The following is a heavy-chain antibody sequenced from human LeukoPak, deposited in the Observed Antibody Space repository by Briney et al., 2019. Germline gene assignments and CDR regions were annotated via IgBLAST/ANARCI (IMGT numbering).Heavy chain of an antibody. V-gene: IGHV1-2*02. Sequence: ASVKVSCKASGYTFTSYDINWVRQAPGQGLGWMGWINPNSGGTNYAQKFQGRVTMTRDTSISTAYMELSRLRSDDTAVYYCARTPLYSSSSADDAFDIWGQGTMVTVPS. D-gene: IGHD6-6*01. CDR3: ARTPLYSSSSADDAFDI. J-gene: IGHJ3*02. CDR2: INPNSGGT. CDR1: GYTFTSYD.